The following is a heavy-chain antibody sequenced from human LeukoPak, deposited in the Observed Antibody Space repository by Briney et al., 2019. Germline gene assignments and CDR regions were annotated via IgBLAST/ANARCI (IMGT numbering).Heavy chain of an antibody. CDR1: GGTFSSYA. J-gene: IGHJ4*02. V-gene: IGHV1-69*13. CDR3: AVMRYYYDSSGSLAPFDY. CDR2: IIPIFGTA. Sequence: SVKVSCKASGGTFSSYAISWVRQAPGQGLEWMGRIIPIFGTANYAQKFQGRVTITADESTSTAYMELSSLRSEDTAVYYCAVMRYYYDSSGSLAPFDYWGQGTLVTVSS. D-gene: IGHD3-22*01.